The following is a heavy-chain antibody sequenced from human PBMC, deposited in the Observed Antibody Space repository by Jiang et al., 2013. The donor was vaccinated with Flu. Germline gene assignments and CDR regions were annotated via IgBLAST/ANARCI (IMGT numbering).Heavy chain of an antibody. CDR1: GGSISSSSYY. D-gene: IGHD5-12*01. V-gene: IGHV4-39*01. Sequence: GLVKPSETLSLTCTVSGGSISSSSYYWGWIRQPPGKGLEWIGSIYYSGSTYYNPSLKSRVTISVDTSKNQFSLKLSSVTAADTAVYYCARHDVATIVVDYWGQGTLVTVSS. CDR2: IYYSGST. J-gene: IGHJ4*02. CDR3: ARHDVATIVVDY.